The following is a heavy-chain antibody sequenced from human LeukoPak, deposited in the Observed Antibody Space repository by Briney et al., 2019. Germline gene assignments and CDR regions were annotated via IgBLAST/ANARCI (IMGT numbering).Heavy chain of an antibody. V-gene: IGHV3-21*01. CDR1: GFTFSSYS. D-gene: IGHD6-19*01. Sequence: RSGGSLRLSCAASGFTFSSYSMNWVRQAPGKGLEWVSSISSSSSYIYYADSVKGRFTISRDNAKNSLYLQMNSLRAEDTAVYYCARSAYSSGWFQIDYWGQGALVTVSS. CDR2: ISSSSSYI. J-gene: IGHJ4*02. CDR3: ARSAYSSGWFQIDY.